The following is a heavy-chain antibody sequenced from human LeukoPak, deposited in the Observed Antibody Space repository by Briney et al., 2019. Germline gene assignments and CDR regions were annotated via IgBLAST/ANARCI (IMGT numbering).Heavy chain of an antibody. CDR1: GGSISSSSYY. Sequence: SETLSLTCTVSGGSISSSSYYWGWIRQPPGKGLEWIGSIYYSGSTNYNPSLKSRVTISVDTSKNQFSLKLSSVTAADTAVYYCARVMDYDILTGDYYYYMDVWGKGTTVTISS. CDR3: ARVMDYDILTGDYYYYMDV. D-gene: IGHD3-9*01. J-gene: IGHJ6*03. V-gene: IGHV4-39*07. CDR2: IYYSGST.